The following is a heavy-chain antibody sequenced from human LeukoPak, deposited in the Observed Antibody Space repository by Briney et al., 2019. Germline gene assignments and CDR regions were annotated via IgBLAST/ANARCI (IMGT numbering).Heavy chain of an antibody. CDR3: ARFLPVDFWSSVWFDP. V-gene: IGHV1-18*01. Sequence: GPVKVSCKASGGTLTSHGISWVRQAPGQGLEWMGWISAYNGNTNYAQKLQGRVTMTTDTSTSTAYMELRSLRSDDTAVYYCARFLPVDFWSSVWFDPWGQGTLVTVSS. D-gene: IGHD3-3*01. J-gene: IGHJ5*02. CDR1: GGTLTSHG. CDR2: ISAYNGNT.